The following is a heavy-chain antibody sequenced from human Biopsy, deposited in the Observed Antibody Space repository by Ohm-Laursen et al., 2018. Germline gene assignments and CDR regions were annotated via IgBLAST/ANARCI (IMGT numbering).Heavy chain of an antibody. Sequence: SLRLSCTASGFIFSTYTMNWVRQAPGEGLEWVSSISSRSSDIYYADSVKGRFTISRDSAKNSLFLHMNSLRAEDTAVYYCAKDRYNYTPIGGFSMDVWGQGTTVTVSS. J-gene: IGHJ6*02. CDR2: ISSRSSDI. CDR1: GFIFSTYT. V-gene: IGHV3-21*01. CDR3: AKDRYNYTPIGGFSMDV. D-gene: IGHD5-18*01.